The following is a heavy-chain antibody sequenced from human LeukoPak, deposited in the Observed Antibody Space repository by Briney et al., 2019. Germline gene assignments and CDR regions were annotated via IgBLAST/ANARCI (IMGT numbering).Heavy chain of an antibody. CDR2: IYHSGST. CDR3: ARASYQLNAFDI. V-gene: IGHV4-30-2*01. J-gene: IGHJ3*02. D-gene: IGHD2-2*01. CDR1: GGSISSGGYY. Sequence: SQTLSLTCTVSGGSISSGGYYWSWIRQPPGKGLEWIGYIYHSGSTYYNPSLKSRVTISVDRSKNQFSLKLSSVTAADTAVYYCARASYQLNAFDIWGQGTMVTVSS.